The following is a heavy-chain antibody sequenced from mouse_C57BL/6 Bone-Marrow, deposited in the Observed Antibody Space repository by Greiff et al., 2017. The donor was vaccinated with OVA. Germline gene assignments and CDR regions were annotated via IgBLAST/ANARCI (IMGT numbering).Heavy chain of an antibody. J-gene: IGHJ3*01. CDR2: ILPGSGST. V-gene: IGHV1-9*01. D-gene: IGHD1-1*02. Sequence: QVQLKQSGAELMKPGASVKLSCKATGYTFTGYWIEWVKQRPGHGLEWIGEILPGSGSTNYNEKFKGKATFTADASSNTAYMQLSSLTTEDSASYYCARRVVRWFAYWGQGTLVTVSA. CDR1: GYTFTGYW. CDR3: ARRVVRWFAY.